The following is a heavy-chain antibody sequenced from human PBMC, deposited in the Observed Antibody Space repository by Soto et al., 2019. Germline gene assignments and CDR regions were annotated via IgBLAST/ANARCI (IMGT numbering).Heavy chain of an antibody. CDR1: GFTFSDYH. D-gene: IGHD4-17*01. V-gene: IGHV3-11*05. CDR3: ARGPPSRVTTGYYYGMDV. Sequence: SLRLSCAASGFTFSDYHMSWIRQAPGKGLEWVSYISSSSRYTNYADSVKGRFTISRDNAKNSLYLQMNSLKTEDTAVYYCARGPPSRVTTGYYYGMDVWGQGTTVTVSS. CDR2: ISSSSRYT. J-gene: IGHJ6*02.